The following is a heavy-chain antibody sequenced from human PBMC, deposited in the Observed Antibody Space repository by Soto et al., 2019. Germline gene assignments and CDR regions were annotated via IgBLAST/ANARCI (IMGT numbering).Heavy chain of an antibody. V-gene: IGHV3-74*01. CDR2: INSDESTT. J-gene: IGHJ2*01. CDR3: AREGTYPFWNFDL. Sequence: EVQLVESGGGLVQPGGSLRLSCAASGFTFNSYWMHGVRQAPGKGLVWVSRINSDESTTDYADSVKGRFTISRDNAKNTLYLQMNSLRAEDTAVYYCAREGTYPFWNFDLWGRGTLVTVSS. CDR1: GFTFNSYW. D-gene: IGHD2-2*01.